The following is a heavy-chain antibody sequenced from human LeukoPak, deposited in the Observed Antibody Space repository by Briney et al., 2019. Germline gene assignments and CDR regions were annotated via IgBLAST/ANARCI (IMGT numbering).Heavy chain of an antibody. Sequence: PGGSLRLSCAASGFTFSSYAMSWVRQAPGKGLEWVSAISGSGGSTYYADSVKGRFTISRDNSKNTLYLQMNSLRAEDTAVYYCESGGRSSSWYGPVGYWGQGTLVTVSS. V-gene: IGHV3-23*01. CDR2: ISGSGGST. D-gene: IGHD6-13*01. CDR3: ESGGRSSSWYGPVGY. CDR1: GFTFSSYA. J-gene: IGHJ4*02.